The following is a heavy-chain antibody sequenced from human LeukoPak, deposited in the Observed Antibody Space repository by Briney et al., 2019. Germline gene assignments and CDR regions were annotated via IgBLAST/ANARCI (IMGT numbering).Heavy chain of an antibody. CDR2: IYYTGST. J-gene: IGHJ4*02. CDR1: GGSISSYY. Sequence: KPSETLSLTCTVSGGSISSYYWSWIRQPPGKGLEWIGSIYYTGSTFYNPSLKSRVTISVDKSKHQFSLKLASVTAADTAVYYCARRSSSYYFDYWGQGTLVTVSS. CDR3: ARRSSSYYFDY. V-gene: IGHV4-39*01.